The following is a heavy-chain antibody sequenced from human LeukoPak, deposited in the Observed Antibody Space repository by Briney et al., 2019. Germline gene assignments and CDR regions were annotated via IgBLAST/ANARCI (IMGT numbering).Heavy chain of an antibody. J-gene: IGHJ3*02. CDR1: GFTFSSYS. D-gene: IGHD3-10*01. CDR3: ARVRDYGSGSRDAFDI. Sequence: GGSLRLSCAASGFTFSSYSMNWVRQAPGKGLEWVSSISSSSSYIYYADSVKGRVTISRDNAKNSVYVQMNSLRAEDTAVYYCARVRDYGSGSRDAFDIWGQGTMVTVSS. CDR2: ISSSSSYI. V-gene: IGHV3-21*01.